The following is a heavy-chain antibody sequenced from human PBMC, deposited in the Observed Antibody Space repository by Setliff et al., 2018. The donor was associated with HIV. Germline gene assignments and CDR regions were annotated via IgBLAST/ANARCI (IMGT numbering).Heavy chain of an antibody. V-gene: IGHV2-5*08. CDR2: VYWDDHK. D-gene: IGHD3-16*01. J-gene: IGHJ4*02. Sequence: TLSLTCTVSGGSISSYFWSWIRQPPGKALEWLALVYWDDHKHYSPSLKSRLTITKDTSRHQVVLTMTNMDPVDTATYFCAHRLHIWDFFDYWGPGTVVTVSS. CDR3: AHRLHIWDFFDY. CDR1: GGSISSYF.